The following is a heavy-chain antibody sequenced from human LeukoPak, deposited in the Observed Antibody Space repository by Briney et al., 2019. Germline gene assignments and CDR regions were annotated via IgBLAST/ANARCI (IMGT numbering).Heavy chain of an antibody. CDR1: GNSVRSSSFY. V-gene: IGHV4-39*01. Sequence: PSETLSLTCAVSGNSVRSSSFYWGWIRQPPGKGLEWIGSIYYSGSAYYNLSLKIRVPISGDASRTQFSLRLSSVTAADTAVYYGVSTLRFLPYRRFDYWGQGTLVTVS. CDR2: IYYSGSA. J-gene: IGHJ4*02. CDR3: VSTLRFLPYRRFDY. D-gene: IGHD3-3*01.